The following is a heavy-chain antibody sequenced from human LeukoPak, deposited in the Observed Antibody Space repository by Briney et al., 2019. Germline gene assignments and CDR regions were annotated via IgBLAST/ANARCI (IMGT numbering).Heavy chain of an antibody. CDR3: ARDSLEVPDIWFGDQKDY. Sequence: ASVKVSCKASGYTFTGYYMHWVRQAPGQGLEWMGQINPNSGGTNYAQKLQGRVTMTTDTSTSTAYMELRSLRSDDTAVYYCARDSLEVPDIWFGDQKDYWGQGTLVTVSS. CDR2: INPNSGGT. CDR1: GYTFTGYY. J-gene: IGHJ4*02. V-gene: IGHV1-2*06. D-gene: IGHD3-10*01.